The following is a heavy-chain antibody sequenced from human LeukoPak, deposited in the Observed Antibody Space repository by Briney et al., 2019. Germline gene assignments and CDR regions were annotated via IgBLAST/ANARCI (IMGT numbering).Heavy chain of an antibody. CDR1: GGSISSISSGSYY. CDR2: IYTSGST. J-gene: IGHJ5*02. V-gene: IGHV4-61*02. CDR3: ASEYSSSSLWFDP. D-gene: IGHD6-6*01. Sequence: SETLSLTCTVSGGSISSISSGSYYWSWIRQPAGKGLEWIGRIYTSGSTNYNPSLKSRVTISIDTSKNQFSLKLSSVTAADMALYYCASEYSSSSLWFDPWGQGTLVTVSS.